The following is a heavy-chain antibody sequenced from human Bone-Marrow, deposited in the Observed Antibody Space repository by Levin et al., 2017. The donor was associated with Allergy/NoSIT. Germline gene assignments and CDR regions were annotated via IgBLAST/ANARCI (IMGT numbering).Heavy chain of an antibody. CDR2: VYQSGAT. J-gene: IGHJ6*02. Sequence: RASETLSLTCRLSGGSINSGTSSWTWIRQPPGKGLEWLGYVYQSGATSYNPSLKSRLTMSVDRSGNHFSLALAAVTAADTAIYFCAREAVLTKEFNYYSRTDVWGQGTMVTVS. CDR1: GGSINSGTSS. CDR3: AREAVLTKEFNYYSRTDV. V-gene: IGHV4-30-2*01. D-gene: IGHD2/OR15-2a*01.